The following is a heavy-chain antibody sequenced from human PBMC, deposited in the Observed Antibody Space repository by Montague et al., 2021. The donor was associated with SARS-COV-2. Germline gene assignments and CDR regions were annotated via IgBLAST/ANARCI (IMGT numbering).Heavy chain of an antibody. CDR3: ASWSESDSWYQASLDY. Sequence: SETQSLTCAVSGDSISSSYWWNWVRQSPGKGLEWIGEIFHSGTTNYNPSLKSRITISVDKSRNQFSLRLSSVTAADTAIYYCASWSESDSWYQASLDYWGQGTLITVSS. D-gene: IGHD6-13*01. J-gene: IGHJ4*02. CDR2: IFHSGTT. V-gene: IGHV4-4*02. CDR1: GDSISSSYW.